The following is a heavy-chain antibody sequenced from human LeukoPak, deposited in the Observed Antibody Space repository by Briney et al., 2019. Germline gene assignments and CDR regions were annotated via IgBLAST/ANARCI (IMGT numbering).Heavy chain of an antibody. V-gene: IGHV3-53*01. CDR1: GFTVSSNY. CDR2: IYSSGST. CDR3: ARDRSSGYGVDY. Sequence: GSLRLSCAASGFTVSSNYMSWVRQAPGKGLEWVSVIYSSGSTDYADSVKGRFTISRDNSKNTLYLQMNSLRAEDTAVYYCARDRSSGYGVDYWGQGTLVTVSS. D-gene: IGHD3-22*01. J-gene: IGHJ4*02.